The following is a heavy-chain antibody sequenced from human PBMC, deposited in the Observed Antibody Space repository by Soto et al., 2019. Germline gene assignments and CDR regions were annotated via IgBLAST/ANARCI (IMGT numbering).Heavy chain of an antibody. Sequence: QLQLQESGPGLVKPSETLSLTCTVSGGSISSSSYYWGWIRQPPGKGLEWIGSIYYSGSTYYNPSLKSRVTISVDTSKNQFSLKLSSVTAADTAVYYCARLGFGAYSNYVWRDYYYYGMDVWGQGTTVTVSS. CDR2: IYYSGST. CDR1: GGSISSSSYY. J-gene: IGHJ6*02. V-gene: IGHV4-39*01. CDR3: ARLGFGAYSNYVWRDYYYYGMDV. D-gene: IGHD4-4*01.